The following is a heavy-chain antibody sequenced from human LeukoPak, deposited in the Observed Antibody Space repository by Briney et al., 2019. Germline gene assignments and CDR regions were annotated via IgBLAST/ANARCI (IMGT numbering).Heavy chain of an antibody. D-gene: IGHD5-18*01. CDR2: ISGSGSST. J-gene: IGHJ6*02. Sequence: GGSLRLSCAASGFTFTSYAMNWVRQAPGKGLEWVSTISGSGSSTYYVDSVKGRFTISRDNSKNTLYLQMNSLRAEDTAVYYCASPPAGYSYGISDYYGMDVWGQGTTVTVSS. V-gene: IGHV3-23*01. CDR1: GFTFTSYA. CDR3: ASPPAGYSYGISDYYGMDV.